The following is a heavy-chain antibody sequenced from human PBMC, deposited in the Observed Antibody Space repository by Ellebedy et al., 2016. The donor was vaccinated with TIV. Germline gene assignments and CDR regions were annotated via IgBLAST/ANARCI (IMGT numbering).Heavy chain of an antibody. CDR1: GYAFSAYY. CDR3: ARDVAYFDK. V-gene: IGHV1-2*02. J-gene: IGHJ4*02. CDR2: INPDNVDI. Sequence: AASVQVSCKASGYAFSAYYLHWVRQAPGQGLEWMGWINPDNVDIEYAQKFQGRVTITGDTSIRTAYMELTGLTSDDTAVYYCARDVAYFDKWGQGTLVTVSS.